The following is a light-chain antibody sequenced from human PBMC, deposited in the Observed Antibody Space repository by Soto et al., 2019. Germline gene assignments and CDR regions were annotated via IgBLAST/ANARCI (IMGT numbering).Light chain of an antibody. J-gene: IGKJ5*01. Sequence: DLQMTQSPSSLSASVGDRVTITCRASQSISNYLIWYQQKPGKAPKFLISATSILQSGVPSRFSGSGSGTDFTLTISSLQPEDFATYYCQQNYNNPRTFGQGTRLEIK. CDR1: QSISNY. CDR3: QQNYNNPRT. CDR2: ATS. V-gene: IGKV1-39*01.